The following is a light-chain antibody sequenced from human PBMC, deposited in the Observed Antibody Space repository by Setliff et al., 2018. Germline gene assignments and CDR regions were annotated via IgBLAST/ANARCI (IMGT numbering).Light chain of an antibody. V-gene: IGLV2-23*02. J-gene: IGLJ1*01. Sequence: QSALTQPASVSGSPGQSITISCTGTSRDVGYYNLVSWYQQHPGKAPKVILYDFKTRPSGVSDRFSGSKSDNTASLTVSGLQAEDEADYYCSSHGGSNNWSVCGSGTKGTVL. CDR1: SRDVGYYNL. CDR3: SSHGGSNNWSV. CDR2: DFK.